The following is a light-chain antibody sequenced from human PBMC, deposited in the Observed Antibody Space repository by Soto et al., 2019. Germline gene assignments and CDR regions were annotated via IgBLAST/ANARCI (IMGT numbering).Light chain of an antibody. V-gene: IGKV3-11*01. CDR3: QQRHMWPIT. CDR1: QSFRGL. Sequence: VLTQSPVTLSLSPGVRATLSCRASQSFRGLLAWYQQKPGQAPRLLIYDAYNRATGIPPRFSGSGSGTDFTLTISSLEPEDSAVYYCQQRHMWPITFGQGTRLEI. J-gene: IGKJ5*01. CDR2: DAY.